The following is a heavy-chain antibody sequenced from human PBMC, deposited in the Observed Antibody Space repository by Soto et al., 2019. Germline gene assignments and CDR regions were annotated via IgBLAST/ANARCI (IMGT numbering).Heavy chain of an antibody. J-gene: IGHJ4*02. Sequence: QVLLVQSGAEVKKPGSSVKISCKASGGSFGNSAINWVRQTPGQGLEWLGGFIPVYRTLNYAQKFQGRVTFTADESTGTAYMPLNSLASNATAVYYCATGVIWIGYFTVDSWGQGMRVTVSS. D-gene: IGHD3-3*01. CDR2: FIPVYRTL. CDR3: ATGVIWIGYFTVDS. V-gene: IGHV1-69*01. CDR1: GGSFGNSA.